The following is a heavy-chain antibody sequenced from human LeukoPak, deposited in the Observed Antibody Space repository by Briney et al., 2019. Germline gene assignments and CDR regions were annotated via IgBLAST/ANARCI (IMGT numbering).Heavy chain of an antibody. CDR3: ATSQFGYYDSSWLYRGYYFDY. Sequence: ASVKVSCKVSGYTLTELSMHWVRQAPGKGLEWMGGFDPEDGETIYAQKFQGRVTMTEDTSTDTAYMELSSLRSEDTAVYYCATSQFGYYDSSWLYRGYYFDYWGQGTLVTVSS. CDR1: GYTLTELS. D-gene: IGHD3-22*01. V-gene: IGHV1-24*01. CDR2: FDPEDGET. J-gene: IGHJ4*02.